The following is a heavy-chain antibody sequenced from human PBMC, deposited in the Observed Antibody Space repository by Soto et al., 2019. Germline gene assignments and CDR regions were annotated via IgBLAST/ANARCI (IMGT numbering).Heavy chain of an antibody. Sequence: QLQLQESGPGLVKPSETLSLTCTVSGGSISSSSYYWGWIRQPPGKGLEWIGSIYYSGSTYYNPSLKSRVTISVDTSKNQFSLKLSSVTAADTAVYYCARGLYCSGGSCLRFQSYYYYYMDVWGKGTTVTVSS. CDR1: GGSISSSSYY. CDR3: ARGLYCSGGSCLRFQSYYYYYMDV. D-gene: IGHD2-15*01. CDR2: IYYSGST. J-gene: IGHJ6*03. V-gene: IGHV4-39*01.